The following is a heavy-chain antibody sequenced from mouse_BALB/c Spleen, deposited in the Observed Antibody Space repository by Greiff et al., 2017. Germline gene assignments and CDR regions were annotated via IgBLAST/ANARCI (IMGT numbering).Heavy chain of an antibody. Sequence: EVQRVESGGGLVKLGGSLKLSCAASGFTFSSYYMSWVRQTPEKRLELVAAINSNGGSTYYPDTVKGRFTISRDNAKNTLYLQMSSLKSEDTALYYCARLNYRYDYFDYWGQGTTLTVSS. D-gene: IGHD2-14*01. CDR1: GFTFSSYY. CDR2: INSNGGST. V-gene: IGHV5-6-2*01. J-gene: IGHJ2*01. CDR3: ARLNYRYDYFDY.